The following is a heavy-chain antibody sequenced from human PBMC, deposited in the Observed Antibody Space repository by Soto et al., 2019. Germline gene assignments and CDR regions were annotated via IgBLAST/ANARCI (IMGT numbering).Heavy chain of an antibody. D-gene: IGHD2-21*02. V-gene: IGHV3-33*01. CDR1: GFTFSSYG. CDR3: ARDSGSVVVTAPLY. CDR2: IWYDGSNK. J-gene: IGHJ4*02. Sequence: GGSLRLSCAASGFTFSSYGMHWVRQAPGKGLEWVAVIWYDGSNKYYADSVKGRFTISRDNSKNTLYLQMNSLRAEDTAVYYCARDSGSVVVTAPLYWGQGTLVTVSS.